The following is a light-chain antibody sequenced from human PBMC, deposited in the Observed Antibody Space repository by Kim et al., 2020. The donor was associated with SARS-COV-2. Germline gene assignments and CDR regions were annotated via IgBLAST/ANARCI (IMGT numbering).Light chain of an antibody. V-gene: IGLV1-51*01. CDR2: DNN. CDR3: GTWDSRLGAVV. Sequence: GRKFTSYYSGSDSNTGNNYVTWYQQLPAAAPKLLIYDNNKRPSGIPARFSGSKSGTSATLDITGIQTGDWADSYCGTWDSRLGAVVFGGKTQLTVL. J-gene: IGLJ2*01. CDR1: DSNTGNNY.